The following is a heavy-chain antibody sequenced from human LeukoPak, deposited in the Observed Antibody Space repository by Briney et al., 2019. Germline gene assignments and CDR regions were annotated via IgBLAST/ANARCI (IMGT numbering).Heavy chain of an antibody. J-gene: IGHJ5*02. D-gene: IGHD2-21*02. V-gene: IGHV1-24*01. CDR1: GYTLTELS. CDR3: ARGEAYCGGDCYSRWFDP. Sequence: ASVKVSCKISGYTLTELSMHWVRQAPGKGLEWMGGFDPEDGETIYAQKFQGRVTMTEDTSTNTAYMELSSLRSEDTAVYYCARGEAYCGGDCYSRWFDPWGQGTLVTVSS. CDR2: FDPEDGET.